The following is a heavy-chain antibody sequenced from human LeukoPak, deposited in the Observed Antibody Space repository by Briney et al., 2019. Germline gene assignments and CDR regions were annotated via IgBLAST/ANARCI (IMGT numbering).Heavy chain of an antibody. V-gene: IGHV3-64*02. Sequence: GGSLRLSCAAPGFTFSHDVMYWVRQAPGKGLECVAAILSDGFTTYYGDSVKGRFIISRDNSKNTLDLQMGSLRPDDLAVYYCARRGSVNALDYWGQGTLSPSPQ. D-gene: IGHD2-21*01. J-gene: IGHJ4*02. CDR3: ARRGSVNALDY. CDR1: GFTFSHDV. CDR2: ILSDGFTT.